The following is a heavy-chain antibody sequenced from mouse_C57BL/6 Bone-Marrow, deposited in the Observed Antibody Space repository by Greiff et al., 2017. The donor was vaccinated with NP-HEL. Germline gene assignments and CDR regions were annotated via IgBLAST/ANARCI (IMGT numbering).Heavy chain of an antibody. V-gene: IGHV14-3*01. J-gene: IGHJ3*01. CDR1: GFNIKNTY. CDR3: ATGAYYSNYGAY. Sequence: VQLKESVAELVRPGASVKLSCTASGFNIKNTYMHWVKQRPEQGLEWIGRIDPANGNTKYAPKFQGKATITADTSSNTAYLQLSSLTSEDTAIYYCATGAYYSNYGAYWGQGTLVTVSA. D-gene: IGHD2-5*01. CDR2: IDPANGNT.